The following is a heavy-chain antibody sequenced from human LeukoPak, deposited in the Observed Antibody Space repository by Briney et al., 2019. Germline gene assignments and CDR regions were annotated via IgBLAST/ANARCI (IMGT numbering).Heavy chain of an antibody. J-gene: IGHJ4*02. Sequence: GGSLRLSCAASGFTFSSYAMSWVRQAPGKGLVWVSRSNEDGSTTNYADSVKGRFTISRDNAKNTLYLQMNSLTAEDTAVYYCIRDLGGRSGHWGQGTLVTVSS. CDR2: SNEDGSTT. D-gene: IGHD1-26*01. V-gene: IGHV3-74*01. CDR1: GFTFSSYA. CDR3: IRDLGGRSGH.